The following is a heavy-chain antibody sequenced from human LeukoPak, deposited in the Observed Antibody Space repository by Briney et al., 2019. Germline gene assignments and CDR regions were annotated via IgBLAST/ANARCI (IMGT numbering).Heavy chain of an antibody. Sequence: ASVKVSCKASGYTFTNFDINWVRQAPGQGLEWMGWISAYNGNTNYAQKLQGRVTMTTDTSTSTAYMELGSLRSDDTAVYYCARDGLSGSYSYWGQGTLVTVSS. J-gene: IGHJ4*02. CDR2: ISAYNGNT. CDR1: GYTFTNFD. D-gene: IGHD1-26*01. V-gene: IGHV1-18*01. CDR3: ARDGLSGSYSY.